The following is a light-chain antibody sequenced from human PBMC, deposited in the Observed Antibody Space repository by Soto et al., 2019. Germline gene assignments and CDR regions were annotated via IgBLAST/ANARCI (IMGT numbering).Light chain of an antibody. Sequence: QSVLTQPASVSGSPGQSITISSTGTSSDVGGYNYVSWYQQHPGKAPKLMIYAVSNRPSGVSNRFSGSKSGNTASLTISGLQTEDEADYYCSSYTSSSTLGVFGTGTKVTVL. V-gene: IGLV2-14*01. CDR3: SSYTSSSTLGV. CDR2: AVS. CDR1: SSDVGGYNY. J-gene: IGLJ1*01.